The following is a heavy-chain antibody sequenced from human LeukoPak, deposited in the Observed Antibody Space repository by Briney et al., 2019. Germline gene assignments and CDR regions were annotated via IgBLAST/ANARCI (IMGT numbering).Heavy chain of an antibody. Sequence: GGSLRLSCAASGFTFINYAMNWARLAPGKGLEWVSAISSDDITYYADSVKGRFTISRDNSKNTVFLPMNSLRADDTAVYYCAKVGIVGPSAYYFDYWGQGTLVTVSS. D-gene: IGHD1-26*01. CDR3: AKVGIVGPSAYYFDY. J-gene: IGHJ4*02. V-gene: IGHV3-23*01. CDR2: ISSDDIT. CDR1: GFTFINYA.